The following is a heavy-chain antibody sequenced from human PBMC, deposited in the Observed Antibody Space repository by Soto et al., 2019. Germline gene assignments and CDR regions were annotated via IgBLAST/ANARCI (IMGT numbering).Heavy chain of an antibody. Sequence: QVQLQQWGAGLLKPSETLSLTCAVYGGSFSGYYWSWIRQPPGKGLEWIGEINHSGSTNYNPSLKSRVTLSVDTAKNQFSLKLSSVTAADAAVYYCAGEGKVRGVIGYWGQGTLVTVSS. V-gene: IGHV4-34*01. J-gene: IGHJ4*02. CDR3: AGEGKVRGVIGY. CDR1: GGSFSGYY. D-gene: IGHD3-10*01. CDR2: INHSGST.